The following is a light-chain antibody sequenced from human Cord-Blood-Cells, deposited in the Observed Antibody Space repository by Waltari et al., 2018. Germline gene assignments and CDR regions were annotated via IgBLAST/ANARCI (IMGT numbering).Light chain of an antibody. CDR1: QSLVHSDGNTY. CDR3: MQGTHWYT. J-gene: IGKJ2*01. Sequence: DVVMTQSPLSLPVTLGQPASISCRSSQSLVHSDGNTYLNWFQQSPGQSPRRLIYKVSNRDSGVPDRFSGSGSGTDFTLKISRVEAEDVGVYYCMQGTHWYTFGQGTKLEIK. V-gene: IGKV2-30*02. CDR2: KVS.